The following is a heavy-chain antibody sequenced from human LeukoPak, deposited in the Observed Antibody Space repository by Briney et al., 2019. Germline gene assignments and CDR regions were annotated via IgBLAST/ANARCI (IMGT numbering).Heavy chain of an antibody. CDR3: ARQRFLEWYFDY. CDR2: IYYSGST. D-gene: IGHD3-3*01. CDR1: GGSISSYY. V-gene: IGHV4-59*08. Sequence: SEPLTLTCTVSGGSISSYYWSWIRQPPGKGLEWIGYIYYSGSTNYNPSLKSRVTISVDTSKNQFSLKLSSVTAADTAVYYCARQRFLEWYFDYWGQGTLVTVSS. J-gene: IGHJ4*02.